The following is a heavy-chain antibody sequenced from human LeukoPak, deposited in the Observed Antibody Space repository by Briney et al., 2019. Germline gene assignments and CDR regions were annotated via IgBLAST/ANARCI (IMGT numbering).Heavy chain of an antibody. CDR2: MNPNSGNT. Sequence: GAPVKVSCKASGYTFTSYDINWVRQATGQGLEWMGWMNPNSGNTGYAQKFQGRVTITRNTSISTAYMELSSLRSEDTAVYYCARGRKKNGDYDIDYWGQGTLVTVSS. CDR3: ARGRKKNGDYDIDY. CDR1: GYTFTSYD. D-gene: IGHD4-17*01. J-gene: IGHJ4*02. V-gene: IGHV1-8*03.